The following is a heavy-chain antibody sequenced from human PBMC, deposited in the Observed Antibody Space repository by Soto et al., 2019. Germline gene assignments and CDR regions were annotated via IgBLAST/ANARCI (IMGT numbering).Heavy chain of an antibody. CDR2: INSDGSST. Sequence: EVQLVESGGGFVQPGGSLRLSCAASGFTFSSYWMHWVRQAPGKGLVWVSRINSDGSSTSYADSVKGRFTISRDNAKNTLYLQMTSLRAEDTAVYYCARRIRGGDFDYYGMDVWGQGTTVTVSS. CDR3: ARRIRGGDFDYYGMDV. D-gene: IGHD2-21*02. V-gene: IGHV3-74*01. CDR1: GFTFSSYW. J-gene: IGHJ6*02.